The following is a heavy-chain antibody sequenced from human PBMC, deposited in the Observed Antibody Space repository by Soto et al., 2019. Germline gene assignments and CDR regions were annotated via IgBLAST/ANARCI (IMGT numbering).Heavy chain of an antibody. V-gene: IGHV3-7*01. Sequence: GGSLRLSCAASGITFSSYWMSWVRQAPGKGLEWVANIQQDGSEKYYVDSVKGRFTISRDNAKNSLSLQMDSLRAEDTAVYYCARGIGVPVVMRYYYYYMDVWGKGTTVTVSS. CDR3: ARGIGVPVVMRYYYYYMDV. CDR1: GITFSSYW. J-gene: IGHJ6*03. CDR2: IQQDGSEK. D-gene: IGHD3-16*01.